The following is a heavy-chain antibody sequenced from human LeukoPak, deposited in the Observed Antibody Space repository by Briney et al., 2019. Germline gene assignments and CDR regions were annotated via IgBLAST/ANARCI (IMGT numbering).Heavy chain of an antibody. J-gene: IGHJ4*02. Sequence: PGGSLRLSCAASGFTVSSNYMNWVRQAPGKGLEWVSSISSSSSYIYYADSVKGRFTISRDNAKNSLYLQMNSLRAEDTAVYYCARDGWGLGRVDYWGQGTLVTVSS. CDR3: ARDGWGLGRVDY. CDR1: GFTVSSNY. CDR2: ISSSSSYI. D-gene: IGHD3-16*01. V-gene: IGHV3-21*01.